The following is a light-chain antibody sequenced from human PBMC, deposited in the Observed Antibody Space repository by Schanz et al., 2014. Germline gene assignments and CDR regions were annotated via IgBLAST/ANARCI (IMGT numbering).Light chain of an antibody. V-gene: IGLV1-40*01. Sequence: QSVLTQPPSVSGAPGQRVTISCTGSSSNIGAGYDVHWYQQLPGTAPKFLIFGNSNRPSGVPDRFSGSKSGTSASLAITGLQAEDEADYYCLSYDTSRHWVFGGGTKVTVL. CDR3: LSYDTSRHWV. CDR2: GNS. CDR1: SSNIGAGYD. J-gene: IGLJ3*02.